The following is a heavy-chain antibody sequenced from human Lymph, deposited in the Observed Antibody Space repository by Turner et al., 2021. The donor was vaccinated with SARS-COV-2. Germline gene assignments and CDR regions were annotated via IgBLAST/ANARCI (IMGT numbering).Heavy chain of an antibody. CDR2: IIPIFGTA. V-gene: IGHV1-69*01. D-gene: IGHD6-6*01. Sequence: QVQLVQSGAEVKKPGSSVKVSCKASGGTFSTYTISWVRQAPGQGLEWMGGIIPIFGTANYAQKFQGRVTITADESTSTAYMELSSLRFEDTAVYYCTRGETIAAHYDYWGQGTLFTVS. CDR3: TRGETIAAHYDY. CDR1: GGTFSTYT. J-gene: IGHJ4*02.